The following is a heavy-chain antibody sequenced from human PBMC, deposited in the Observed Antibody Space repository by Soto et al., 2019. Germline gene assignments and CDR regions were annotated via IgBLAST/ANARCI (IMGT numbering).Heavy chain of an antibody. V-gene: IGHV5-51*01. D-gene: IGHD6-6*01. J-gene: IGHJ6*02. CDR1: GYSFTSYW. CDR3: ATPSSIAARPGYYYYGMDV. Sequence: GESLKISCKGSGYSFTSYWIGWVRQMPGKGLEWMGIIYPGDSDTRYSPSFQGQVTISADKSIRTAYLQWSSLKASDTAMYYCATPSSIAARPGYYYYGMDVWGQGTTVTVSS. CDR2: IYPGDSDT.